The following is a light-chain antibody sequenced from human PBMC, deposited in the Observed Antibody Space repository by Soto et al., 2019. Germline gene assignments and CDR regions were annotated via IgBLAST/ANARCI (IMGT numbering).Light chain of an antibody. Sequence: QSVLTQPASVSGSPGQSITISCTGTSSDVGGYNYVSWYQQHPGKAPKLMIYEVTNRPSGVSNRFSGSKSGNTASLTISGLQAEDEADYYCSPYTSSTTPGVFGTGTKLTVL. CDR1: SSDVGGYNY. CDR3: SPYTSSTTPGV. CDR2: EVT. J-gene: IGLJ1*01. V-gene: IGLV2-14*01.